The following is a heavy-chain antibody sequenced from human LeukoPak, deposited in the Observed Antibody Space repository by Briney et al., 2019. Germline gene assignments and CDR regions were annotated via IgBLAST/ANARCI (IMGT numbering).Heavy chain of an antibody. J-gene: IGHJ6*03. D-gene: IGHD3-22*01. CDR1: GFTFSSYW. Sequence: GGSLRLSCAASGFTFSSYWMSWVRQAPGKGLEWVANIKQDGSEKYYVDSVKGRFTISRDNAKNSLYLQMNSLRAEGTAVYYCAREYYYDSSSSWSYYYYMDVWGKGTTVTVSS. V-gene: IGHV3-7*01. CDR2: IKQDGSEK. CDR3: AREYYYDSSSSWSYYYYMDV.